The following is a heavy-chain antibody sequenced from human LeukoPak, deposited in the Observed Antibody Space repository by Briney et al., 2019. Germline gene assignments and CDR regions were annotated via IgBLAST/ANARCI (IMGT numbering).Heavy chain of an antibody. Sequence: SETLSLTCAVYGGSFSGYYWSWIRQPPGKGLEWIGEINHSGSTNYNPSLKSRVTISVDTSKNQFSLKLSSVTAADTAVYYCARRPRYYYDVSQAFDYWGQGTLVTVSS. J-gene: IGHJ4*02. CDR1: GGSFSGYY. V-gene: IGHV4-34*01. CDR3: ARRPRYYYDVSQAFDY. CDR2: INHSGST. D-gene: IGHD3-22*01.